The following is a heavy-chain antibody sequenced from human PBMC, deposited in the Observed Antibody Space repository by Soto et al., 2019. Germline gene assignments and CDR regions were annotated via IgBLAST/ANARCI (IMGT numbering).Heavy chain of an antibody. J-gene: IGHJ4*02. CDR1: GFTLTNYV. V-gene: IGHV3-23*01. Sequence: GESLRLSCGASGFTLTNYVMSWVRYTPGKGLEWVSGIGAGGGGTYYADSVKGRFTVSRDNSKNTLFLQTISLRAEDTAVYYCAKGTEQLVHGVFDCWGLGT. CDR2: IGAGGGGT. D-gene: IGHD6-6*01. CDR3: AKGTEQLVHGVFDC.